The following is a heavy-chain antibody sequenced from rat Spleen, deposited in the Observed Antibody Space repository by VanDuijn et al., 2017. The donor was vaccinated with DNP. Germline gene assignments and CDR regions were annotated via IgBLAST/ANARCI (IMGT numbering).Heavy chain of an antibody. CDR1: GFTFSDYY. Sequence: EVQLVESGGGLVQPGRSLKLSCTASGFTFSDYYMAWVRQAPTKGLEWVATIIYDGSSTYYRDSVKGRFTISRDNAQNTLYLQMSRLGSEDTATYYCARGPNYGSGPDFFDYWGQGVMVTVSS. CDR3: ARGPNYGSGPDFFDY. D-gene: IGHD1-11*01. J-gene: IGHJ2*01. V-gene: IGHV5-7*01. CDR2: IIYDGSST.